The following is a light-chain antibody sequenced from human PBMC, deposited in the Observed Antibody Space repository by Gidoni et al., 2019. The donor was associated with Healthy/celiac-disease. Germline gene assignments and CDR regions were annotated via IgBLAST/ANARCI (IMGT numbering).Light chain of an antibody. Sequence: QSVLTQPPSVSGAPGQSVTISCTGSSSNIGAGYDVHWSQQLPETAHKLLIYGNSNRPSGVPDRFSGSKSGTSASLAITGLQAEDEADDYCQSYDSSLSGSVFGGGTKLTVL. CDR3: QSYDSSLSGSV. CDR2: GNS. V-gene: IGLV1-40*01. CDR1: SSNIGAGYD. J-gene: IGLJ2*01.